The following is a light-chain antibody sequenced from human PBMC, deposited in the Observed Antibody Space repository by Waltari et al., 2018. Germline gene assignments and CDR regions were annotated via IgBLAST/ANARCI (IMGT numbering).Light chain of an antibody. CDR2: DND. J-gene: IGLJ3*02. CDR3: GTWDSSLSDVV. Sequence: QSVLAQPPSVSAAPGQKVTISRPGSTSNIGHKDSTWDQQVPGTAPKPPIYDNDKRPSGIPDRFSGFKSGTSATLGITGLQTGDEAEYYCGTWDSSLSDVVFGGGTKLTVL. V-gene: IGLV1-51*01. CDR1: TSNIGHKD.